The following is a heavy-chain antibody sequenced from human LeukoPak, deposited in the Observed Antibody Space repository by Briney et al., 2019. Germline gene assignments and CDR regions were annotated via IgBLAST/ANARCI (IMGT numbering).Heavy chain of an antibody. D-gene: IGHD2-21*02. J-gene: IGHJ5*02. CDR3: ARVYCGGDCYQQNWFDP. Sequence: ASVKVSCKASGYTFTGYYMHWVRQAPGQGLEWMGWINPNSGGTNYAQKFQGRVTMTRDTSISTAYMELSRLRSHDTAVYYCARVYCGGDCYQQNWFDPWGQGTLVTVSS. CDR1: GYTFTGYY. V-gene: IGHV1-2*02. CDR2: INPNSGGT.